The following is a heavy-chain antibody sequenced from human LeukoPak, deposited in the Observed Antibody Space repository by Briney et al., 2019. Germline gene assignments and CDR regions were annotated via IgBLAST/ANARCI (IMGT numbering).Heavy chain of an antibody. D-gene: IGHD3-22*01. CDR2: IWYDGSNK. J-gene: IGHJ3*02. CDR3: ARGSGSGYSYDDTFDI. CDR1: GFTFSSYG. Sequence: LGRSLRLSCAASGFTFSSYGMHWVPQAPGKGLEWVAVIWYDGSNKYYADSVKGRFTISRENAKNSLYLQMNSLRAGDTAVYYCARGSGSGYSYDDTFDIWGQGTMVTVSS. V-gene: IGHV3-33*01.